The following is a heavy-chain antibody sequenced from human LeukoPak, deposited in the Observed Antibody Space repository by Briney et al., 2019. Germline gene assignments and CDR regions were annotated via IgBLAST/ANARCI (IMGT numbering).Heavy chain of an antibody. Sequence: GGSLRLSCAASGFTFSSYEMNWVRQAPGKGLEWVSYISSSGATRHYADSVKGRFTMSRDNAKNTLYLQMDSLRAEDTAVYYCAKAIGDYIPQGFDCWGQGTLVTVSS. V-gene: IGHV3-48*03. D-gene: IGHD4-17*01. CDR2: ISSSGATR. J-gene: IGHJ4*02. CDR1: GFTFSSYE. CDR3: AKAIGDYIPQGFDC.